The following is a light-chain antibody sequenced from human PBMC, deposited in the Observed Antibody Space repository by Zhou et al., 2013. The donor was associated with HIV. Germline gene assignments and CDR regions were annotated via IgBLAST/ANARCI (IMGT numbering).Light chain of an antibody. CDR3: QHYHSYSDP. V-gene: IGKV1-9*01. CDR2: AAS. J-gene: IGKJ2*01. Sequence: DMQLTQSPSFLSASVGDRVTITCRASQAITNHLAWYQQKPGIAPKLLIYAASTLQSGVPSRFSGSGSGTEFTLTINSLQPDDSATYYCQHYHSYSDPFGQGTKLEIK. CDR1: QAITNH.